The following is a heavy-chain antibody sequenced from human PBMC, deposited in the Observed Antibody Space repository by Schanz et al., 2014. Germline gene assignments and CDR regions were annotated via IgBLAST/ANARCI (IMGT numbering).Heavy chain of an antibody. CDR3: AGSAYSSSWYGGSAYFQH. CDR1: GYTFTSYG. D-gene: IGHD6-13*01. CDR2: ISDYNADT. V-gene: IGHV1-18*04. J-gene: IGHJ1*01. Sequence: QVQLVQSGAEVKKPGASVKVSCKASGYTFTSYGISWARQAPGQGPEWMGWISDYNADTKYAQKVQGRVTMTTDTSTSTAYMELRSLRSDDTAVYYCAGSAYSSSWYGGSAYFQHWGQGTLVTVSS.